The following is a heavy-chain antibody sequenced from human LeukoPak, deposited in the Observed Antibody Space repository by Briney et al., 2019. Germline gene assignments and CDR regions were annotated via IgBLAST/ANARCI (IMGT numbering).Heavy chain of an antibody. V-gene: IGHV4-59*08. Sequence: SETLSLTCTVSGGSISSYYWSWIRQPPGKGLEWIGYIYYSGSTNYNPSLKSRVTISVDTSKNQFSLKLSSVTAADTAVYYCARHAPHPSTSQFDYWGQGTLVTVSS. CDR1: GGSISSYY. CDR2: IYYSGST. J-gene: IGHJ4*02. CDR3: ARHAPHPSTSQFDY.